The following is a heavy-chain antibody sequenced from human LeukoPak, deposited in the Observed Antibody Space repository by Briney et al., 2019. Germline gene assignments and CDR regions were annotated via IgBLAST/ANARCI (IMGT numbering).Heavy chain of an antibody. CDR3: ARAQAVAGTGGFDP. CDR2: VNSDGSST. CDR1: GFTFNNYW. Sequence: GGSLRPSCAASGFTFNNYWMHWVRQAPGKGLVWVSRVNSDGSSTSYADSVKGRFTISRDNAKNTVYLQMKSLRDDDTAVYYCARAQAVAGTGGFDPWGQGTLVTVSS. J-gene: IGHJ5*02. D-gene: IGHD6-19*01. V-gene: IGHV3-74*01.